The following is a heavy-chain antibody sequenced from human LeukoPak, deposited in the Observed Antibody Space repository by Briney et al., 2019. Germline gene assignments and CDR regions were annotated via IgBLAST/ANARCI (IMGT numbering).Heavy chain of an antibody. V-gene: IGHV4-59*01. CDR3: AAAVAGSVDY. J-gene: IGHJ4*02. Sequence: PSETLSLTCAVSGGSISSYYWSWIRQPPGKGLEWIGYIYYSGSTNYNPSLKSRVTISVDTSKNQFSLKLSSVTAADTAVYYCAAAVAGSVDYWGQGTLVTVSS. CDR1: GGSISSYY. D-gene: IGHD6-19*01. CDR2: IYYSGST.